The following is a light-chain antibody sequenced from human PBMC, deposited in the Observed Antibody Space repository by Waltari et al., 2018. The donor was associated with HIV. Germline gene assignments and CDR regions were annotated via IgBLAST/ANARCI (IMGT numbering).Light chain of an antibody. J-gene: IGKJ5*01. V-gene: IGKV1D-16*01. CDR1: QGISTR. CDR2: AAS. CDR3: QHYYTYPIT. Sequence: DIQMTQSPSSLSASVGDTVTITCQASQGISTRLAWFQQRPEEAPKSLIYAASSLQSGVPSRFRGSGSGTDFTLTITSLLPEDSATYYCQHYYTYPITFGQGTRLEIK.